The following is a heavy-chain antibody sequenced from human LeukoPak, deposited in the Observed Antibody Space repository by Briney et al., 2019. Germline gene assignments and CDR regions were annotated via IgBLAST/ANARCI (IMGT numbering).Heavy chain of an antibody. CDR3: ARCSISYGYDAFDI. V-gene: IGHV5-51*01. CDR2: IYPGDSDT. J-gene: IGHJ3*02. Sequence: GESLQISCRGSGYSFTNYWVGWVRQMPGKGLEWMGIIYPGDSDTRYSPSLQGQVTISADKSISTAYLQWSSLKASHTAMYYCARCSISYGYDAFDIWGQGTMVTVSS. D-gene: IGHD2-2*01. CDR1: GYSFTNYW.